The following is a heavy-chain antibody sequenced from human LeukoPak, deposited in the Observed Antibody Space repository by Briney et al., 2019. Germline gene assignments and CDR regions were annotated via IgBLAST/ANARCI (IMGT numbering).Heavy chain of an antibody. V-gene: IGHV4-34*01. J-gene: IGHJ4*02. Sequence: PSETLSLTCAVSGVSFEDYYWSWVRQPPWKGLEWIGEINHSGYTNDSPSLKSRVTISIDTSRKQFSLNLRSVTVADTAVYYCTRMTTGHDYWGQGTLVTVSS. CDR3: TRMTTGHDY. CDR1: GVSFEDYY. D-gene: IGHD4-17*01. CDR2: INHSGYT.